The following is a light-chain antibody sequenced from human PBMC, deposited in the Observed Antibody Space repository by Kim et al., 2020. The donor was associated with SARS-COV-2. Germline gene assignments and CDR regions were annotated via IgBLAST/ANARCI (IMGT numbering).Light chain of an antibody. Sequence: VALGQTVRTTCQGDSLRSYYATWYQKKPGQATILVIYGKNNRPSGIPDRFSGSSSGNTASLTITGTQAGDEADYYCNSRDSNDNVVFGGGTQLTVL. CDR2: GKN. J-gene: IGLJ2*01. CDR1: SLRSYY. V-gene: IGLV3-19*01. CDR3: NSRDSNDNVV.